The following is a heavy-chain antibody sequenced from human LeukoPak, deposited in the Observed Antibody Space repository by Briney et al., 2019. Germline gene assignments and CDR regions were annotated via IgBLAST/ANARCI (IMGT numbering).Heavy chain of an antibody. CDR1: GYTFTGYY. Sequence: ASVKVSCKASGYTFTGYYMHWVRQAPGQGLEWMGWINPNNGGTNYAQKFQGRVTMIKDTSTNSAYMELNKLTSDDTAVYYCGRGNKSFDPWGQGTLVTVSS. CDR2: INPNNGGT. J-gene: IGHJ5*02. CDR3: GRGNKSFDP. V-gene: IGHV1-2*02.